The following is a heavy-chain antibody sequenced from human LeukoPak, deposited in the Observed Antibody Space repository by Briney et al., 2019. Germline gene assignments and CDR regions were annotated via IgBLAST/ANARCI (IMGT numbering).Heavy chain of an antibody. CDR3: ARNVLYGMDV. J-gene: IGHJ6*02. CDR1: GGTFSSYA. D-gene: IGHD3-16*01. Sequence: SVKVSCKASGGTFSSYAISWVRQAPGQGLEWMGRIIPILSIANYAQKFQGRVTITADKSTSTAYMELSSLRSEDTAVYYCARNVLYGMDVWGQGTTVTVSS. V-gene: IGHV1-69*04. CDR2: IIPILSIA.